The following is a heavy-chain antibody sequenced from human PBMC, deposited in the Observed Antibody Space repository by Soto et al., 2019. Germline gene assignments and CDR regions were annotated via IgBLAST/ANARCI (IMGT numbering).Heavy chain of an antibody. D-gene: IGHD3-22*01. V-gene: IGHV3-48*01. CDR2: IGIGSSTK. CDR1: GFTFRNYG. CDR3: ARDQLYYNDISGRPLNAFDV. Sequence: GGSLRLSCAASGFTFRNYGMNWVRQAPGKGLEWVSYIGIGSSTKYYADSVKGRFTISRDNAKNSLYLQMNSLRAEDTAVYYYARDQLYYNDISGRPLNAFDVWGQGTMVTVSS. J-gene: IGHJ3*01.